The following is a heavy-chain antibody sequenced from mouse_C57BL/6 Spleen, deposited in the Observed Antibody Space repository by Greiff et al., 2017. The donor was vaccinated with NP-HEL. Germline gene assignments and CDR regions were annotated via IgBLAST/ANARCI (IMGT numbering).Heavy chain of an antibody. Sequence: EVQLQQSGPELVKPGASVKIPCKASGYTFTDYNMDWVKQSHGKSLEWIGDINPNNGGTIYNQKFKGKATLTVDKSSSTAYMELRSLTSEDTAVYSCATYYSSYPWFAYWGQGTLVTVSA. D-gene: IGHD2-5*01. CDR2: INPNNGGT. V-gene: IGHV1-18*01. CDR3: ATYYSSYPWFAY. CDR1: GYTFTDYN. J-gene: IGHJ3*01.